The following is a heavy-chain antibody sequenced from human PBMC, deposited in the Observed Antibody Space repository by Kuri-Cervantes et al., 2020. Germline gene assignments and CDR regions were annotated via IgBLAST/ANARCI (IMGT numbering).Heavy chain of an antibody. Sequence: SVKVSCKASGCTFSSYAISWVRQAPGQGLEWMGGIIPIFGTANYAQKFQGRVTITADESTSTAYMELSSLRSEDTAVYYCARAPMVQGVIITDDAFDIWGQGTMVTVSS. J-gene: IGHJ3*02. CDR1: GCTFSSYA. V-gene: IGHV1-69*13. CDR3: ARAPMVQGVIITDDAFDI. D-gene: IGHD3-10*01. CDR2: IIPIFGTA.